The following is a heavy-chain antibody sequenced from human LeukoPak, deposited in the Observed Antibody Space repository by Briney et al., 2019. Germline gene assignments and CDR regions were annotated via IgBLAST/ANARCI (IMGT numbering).Heavy chain of an antibody. J-gene: IGHJ4*02. V-gene: IGHV1-2*02. CDR2: INPNSGGT. CDR1: GYTFTGYY. D-gene: IGHD2-2*01. CDR3: ASHLGYCSSTTCSFIFDY. Sequence: ASVKVSCKASGYTFTGYYIHWVRQAPGQGLEWMAWINPNSGGTNYAQKFQGRVTMTRDASISTAYIELSRLRSDDTAIYYCASHLGYCSSTTCSFIFDYWGQGTLVTVSS.